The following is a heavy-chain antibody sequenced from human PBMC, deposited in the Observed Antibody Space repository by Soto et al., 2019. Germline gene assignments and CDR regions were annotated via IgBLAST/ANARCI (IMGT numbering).Heavy chain of an antibody. CDR1: GYTFTIHD. V-gene: IGHV1-8*01. CDR3: ASVSSIAARRSFDS. CDR2: LNPHSGKT. Sequence: QVQLVQSGAEVKKPGASVKVSCKASGYTFTIHDIHWVRQAPGQGLEWMAWLNPHSGKTAYAQKFQGRVTMTGNASTSTDYMELSSLRSEDTAMYYCASVSSIAARRSFDSWGQGTLVTVSS. D-gene: IGHD6-6*01. J-gene: IGHJ4*02.